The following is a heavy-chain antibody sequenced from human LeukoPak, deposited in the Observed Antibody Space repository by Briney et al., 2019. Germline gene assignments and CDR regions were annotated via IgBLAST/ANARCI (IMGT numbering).Heavy chain of an antibody. CDR2: ISGSGNYI. J-gene: IGHJ4*02. D-gene: IGHD5-18*01. CDR3: ARGQKQLWLHKDY. CDR1: GFTFSSYN. V-gene: IGHV3-21*01. Sequence: PGGSLRLSCAASGFTFSSYNMNWVRQAPGNGLEWVSTISGSGNYIFYADSVKGRFTISRDNAKNSLYLQMNSLRAEDTAVYYCARGQKQLWLHKDYWGQGTLVTVSS.